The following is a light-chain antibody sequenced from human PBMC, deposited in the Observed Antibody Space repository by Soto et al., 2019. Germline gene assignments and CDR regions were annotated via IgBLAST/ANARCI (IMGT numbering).Light chain of an antibody. V-gene: IGKV3-15*01. Sequence: EIVMTQSPATLSVSPGERATLSRRASQSVSTNLAWYQQKPGQAPRLLIYGASTRATGFPARFSGSGSGTEFTLTISSLQSEDFAVYYCQQYNNWPPVTFGPGTKVDI. CDR3: QQYNNWPPVT. CDR1: QSVSTN. J-gene: IGKJ3*01. CDR2: GAS.